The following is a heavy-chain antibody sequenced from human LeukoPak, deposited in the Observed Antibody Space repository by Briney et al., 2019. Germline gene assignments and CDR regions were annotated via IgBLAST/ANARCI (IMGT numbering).Heavy chain of an antibody. CDR3: AREATTKTGRVYYFDY. CDR1: GFTFGIYA. CDR2: ISSNGYST. D-gene: IGHD3-16*01. V-gene: IGHV3-64*01. J-gene: IGHJ4*02. Sequence: GGSLRLSCEASGFTFGIYAMHWVRQAPGKGLEYISGISSNGYSTYYANSVKGRFTISRDNSKNTLYLQMGSLRDEDMAVFYCAREATTKTGRVYYFDYSGQGTLVTVSS.